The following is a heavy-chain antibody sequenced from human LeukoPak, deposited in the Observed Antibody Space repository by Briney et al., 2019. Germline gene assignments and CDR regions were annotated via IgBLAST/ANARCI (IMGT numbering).Heavy chain of an antibody. CDR2: ISGSGGST. CDR1: GFTFSSHA. Sequence: GGSLRLSCVASGFTFSSHAMSWVRQAPGKGLAWVSAISGSGGSTYYADSVKGWFTISRDNSKNTLYLQMNSLRAEDTAVYYCAKDPYYYDSSGYGDYWGQGTLVTVSS. V-gene: IGHV3-23*01. CDR3: AKDPYYYDSSGYGDY. J-gene: IGHJ4*02. D-gene: IGHD3-22*01.